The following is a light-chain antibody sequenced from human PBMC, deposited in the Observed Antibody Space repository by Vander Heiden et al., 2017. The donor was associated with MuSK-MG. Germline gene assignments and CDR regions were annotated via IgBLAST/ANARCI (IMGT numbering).Light chain of an antibody. CDR1: SSNIGSNY. Sequence: QSVLTQPPSASGTPGQRVTISCSGSSSNIGSNYVYWYQQLPGTAPKLLIYSNHQRPSGVPDRFSDSKSGTSASLAISGLRSEDEADYYCAAWDDSLSGRDVVFGGGTKLTVL. V-gene: IGLV1-47*02. CDR2: SNH. J-gene: IGLJ2*01. CDR3: AAWDDSLSGRDVV.